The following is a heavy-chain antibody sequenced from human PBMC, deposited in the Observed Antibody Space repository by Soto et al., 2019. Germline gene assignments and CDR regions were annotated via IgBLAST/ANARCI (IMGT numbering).Heavy chain of an antibody. J-gene: IGHJ4*02. Sequence: SETLSLTSTVSGGSISASSYYWGWIRQPPGKGLEWIGSMDYSGSTNYNPSLKSRVTISVDTSKNQFSLKLTSVTAADTAVYYCARDKITGLFDYWGQGTLVTVSS. CDR3: ARDKITGLFDY. CDR2: MDYSGST. D-gene: IGHD2-8*02. V-gene: IGHV4-39*07. CDR1: GGSISASSYY.